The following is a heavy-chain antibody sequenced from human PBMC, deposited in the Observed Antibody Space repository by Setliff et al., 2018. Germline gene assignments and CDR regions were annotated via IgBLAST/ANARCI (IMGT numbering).Heavy chain of an antibody. CDR3: ARDSGWFDY. D-gene: IGHD6-19*01. V-gene: IGHV3-30-3*01. CDR2: ISYDGSNK. J-gene: IGHJ4*02. CDR1: GFTVSSYA. Sequence: PGGSLRLSCAASGFTVSSYAMHWVRQAPGKGLEWVAVISYDGSNKYYADSVKGRFTISRDNSKNTLYLQMNSLRAEDTAVYYCARDSGWFDYWGQGTLVTVS.